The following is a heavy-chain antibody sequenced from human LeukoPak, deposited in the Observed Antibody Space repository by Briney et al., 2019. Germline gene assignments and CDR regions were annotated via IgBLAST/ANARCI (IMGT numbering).Heavy chain of an antibody. CDR1: GFTFSSYA. CDR3: AKDGNYYDSSGYYSFFDY. Sequence: QAGGSLRLSCAASGFTFSSYAMSWVRQAPGKGLEWVSAISGSGGSTYYADSVKGRFTISRDNSKNTLYLQMNSLRAEDTAVYYCAKDGNYYDSSGYYSFFDYWGQGTLVTVSS. D-gene: IGHD3-22*01. V-gene: IGHV3-23*01. J-gene: IGHJ4*02. CDR2: ISGSGGST.